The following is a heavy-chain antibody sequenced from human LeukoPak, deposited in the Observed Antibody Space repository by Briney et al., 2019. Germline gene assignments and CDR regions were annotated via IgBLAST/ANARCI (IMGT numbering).Heavy chain of an antibody. Sequence: GGSLRLSCAASGFTFDDYTMHWVRQAPGKGLEWVSLISWDGGSTYYADSVKGRFTISRDNSKNSLYLQMNSLRAEDTAVYYCARDAYSGYDLVDYWGQGTLVTVSS. CDR2: ISWDGGST. J-gene: IGHJ4*02. CDR1: GFTFDDYT. V-gene: IGHV3-43*01. D-gene: IGHD5-12*01. CDR3: ARDAYSGYDLVDY.